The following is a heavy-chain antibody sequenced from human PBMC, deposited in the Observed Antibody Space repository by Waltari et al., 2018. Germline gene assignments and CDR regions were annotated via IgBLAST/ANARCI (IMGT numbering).Heavy chain of an antibody. D-gene: IGHD6-19*01. Sequence: QVQLVESGGGVVQSGTSLRLSCAASGFTFSHYAMHWVRQAPGEGLEWVAVIWYEASQNYYADPGKGRFTISRDNSKNTVYLQMNGLRAEDTAVYFCARVSHERLGYSSGWSYFDYAGQGTLVTVSS. CDR3: ARVSHERLGYSSGWSYFDY. V-gene: IGHV3-33*01. CDR1: GFTFSHYA. J-gene: IGHJ4*02. CDR2: IWYEASQN.